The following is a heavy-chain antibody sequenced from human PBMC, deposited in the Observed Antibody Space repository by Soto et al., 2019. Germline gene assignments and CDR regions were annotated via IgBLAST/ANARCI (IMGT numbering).Heavy chain of an antibody. D-gene: IGHD2-15*01. J-gene: IGHJ4*02. Sequence: EVQLLESGGGLVQPGGSLRLSCAASGFTFSSYAMSWVRQAPGKGLEWVSTISGSGVSTYYADSGKGRFTISRDNSKNTRYLQMNSLRAEDTAIYYCAKCRYCSGGSCYFDYWGQGTLVTGSS. CDR1: GFTFSSYA. V-gene: IGHV3-23*01. CDR3: AKCRYCSGGSCYFDY. CDR2: ISGSGVST.